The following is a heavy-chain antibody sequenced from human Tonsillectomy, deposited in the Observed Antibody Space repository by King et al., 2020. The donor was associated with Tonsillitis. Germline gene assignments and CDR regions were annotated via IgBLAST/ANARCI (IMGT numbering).Heavy chain of an antibody. V-gene: IGHV3-30*18. J-gene: IGHJ6*03. Sequence: VQLVESGGGVVQPGRSLRLSCVASGFTFSNYGMHWVRQAPGKGLEWVAVISFDGSKKYYGDSVKGRFTISRDNSKNTLYLQMNSLSADDTAVFYCAKDFGSGNYYYYYMVV. CDR1: GFTFSNYG. CDR2: ISFDGSKK. CDR3: AKDFGSGNYYYYYMVV. D-gene: IGHD3-3*01.